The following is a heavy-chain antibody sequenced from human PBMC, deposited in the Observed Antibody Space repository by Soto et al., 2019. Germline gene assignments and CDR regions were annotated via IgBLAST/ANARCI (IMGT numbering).Heavy chain of an antibody. Sequence: QLQLQESGPGLVKPSETLSLTCTVSGGSISSSSYYWGWIRQPPGKGLEWIGSIYYSGSTYYNPSLKSRVTISVDTSKNQFSLKLSSVTAADTAVYYCARHEQGFGEFFDIWGQGTMVTVSS. CDR1: GGSISSSSYY. J-gene: IGHJ3*02. CDR3: ARHEQGFGEFFDI. D-gene: IGHD3-10*01. CDR2: IYYSGST. V-gene: IGHV4-39*01.